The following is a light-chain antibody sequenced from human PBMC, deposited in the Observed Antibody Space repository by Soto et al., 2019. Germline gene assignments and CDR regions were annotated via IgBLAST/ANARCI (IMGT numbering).Light chain of an antibody. CDR2: SNN. J-gene: IGLJ3*02. CDR1: SSNIGTNY. CDR3: ATWDDSLRGRV. V-gene: IGLV1-47*02. Sequence: QSVLTQQPSASGTPGQRVTISCSGSSSNIGTNYVYWYQQVPGTAPKLLIYSNNQRPSGVPDRFSGSKSGTSASLAIRGLRSEDEADYYCATWDDSLRGRVFGGGTQLTVL.